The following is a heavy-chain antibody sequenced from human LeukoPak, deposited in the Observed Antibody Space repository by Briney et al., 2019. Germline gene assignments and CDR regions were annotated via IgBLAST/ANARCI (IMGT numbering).Heavy chain of an antibody. J-gene: IGHJ4*02. V-gene: IGHV3-9*01. D-gene: IGHD3-9*01. CDR3: AKDNYDILTGYPDY. CDR2: ISWNSGSI. Sequence: SXRLSCAASGFTFDDYAMHWVRQAPGKGLEWVSGISWNSGSIGYADSVKGRFTISRDNAKNSLYLQMNSLRAEDTALYYCAKDNYDILTGYPDYWGQGTLVTASS. CDR1: GFTFDDYA.